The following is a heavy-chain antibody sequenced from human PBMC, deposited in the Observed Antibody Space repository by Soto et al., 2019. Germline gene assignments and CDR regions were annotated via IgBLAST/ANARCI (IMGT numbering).Heavy chain of an antibody. D-gene: IGHD3-10*01. Sequence: XTLSLTCTVSGGSIRSYEWGWIRRPAGKGLEWIGRVYFGGSTNYTPSLKSRVTMSIDTSKNHFSMKMSYVTAADTAVYYCARGPGGFEEFSLDYWGQGTLVTVSS. J-gene: IGHJ4*02. CDR1: GGSIRSYE. CDR2: VYFGGST. CDR3: ARGPGGFEEFSLDY. V-gene: IGHV4-4*07.